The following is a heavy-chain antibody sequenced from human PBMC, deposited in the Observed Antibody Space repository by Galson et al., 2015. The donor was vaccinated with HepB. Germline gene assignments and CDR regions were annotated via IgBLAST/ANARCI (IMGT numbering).Heavy chain of an antibody. Sequence: SVKVSCKASGYTFSSYDINWVRQATGQGLEWMGRMNPNNANTDYAQKFQGRVTMTRNTSISTAYMELSSLRSEDTAVYYCARALVVAGLYYYYGMDVWGQGTTVTVSS. J-gene: IGHJ6*02. D-gene: IGHD6-19*01. CDR2: MNPNNANT. CDR3: ARALVVAGLYYYYGMDV. V-gene: IGHV1-8*01. CDR1: GYTFSSYD.